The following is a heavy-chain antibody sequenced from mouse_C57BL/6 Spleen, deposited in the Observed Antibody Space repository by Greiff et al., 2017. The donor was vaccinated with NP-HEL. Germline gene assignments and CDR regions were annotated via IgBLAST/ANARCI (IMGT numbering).Heavy chain of an antibody. D-gene: IGHD2-1*01. J-gene: IGHJ3*01. CDR1: GYAFSSSW. V-gene: IGHV1-82*01. Sequence: VQLVESGPELVKPGASVKISCKASGYAFSSSWMNWVKQRPGKGLEWIGRIYPGDGDTNYNGKFKGKATLTADKSSSTAYMQLSSLTSEDSAVYFCARRGIYYGNYGFAYWGQGTLVTVSA. CDR3: ARRGIYYGNYGFAY. CDR2: IYPGDGDT.